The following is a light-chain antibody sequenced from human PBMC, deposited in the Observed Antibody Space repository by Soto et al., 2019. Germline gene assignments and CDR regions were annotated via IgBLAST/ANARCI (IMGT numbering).Light chain of an antibody. CDR2: SAS. V-gene: IGKV1-39*01. CDR1: QTISSS. J-gene: IGKJ1*01. Sequence: DIHMTQSPSSLSASVGDRFTITCRAGQTISSSLNWYQQKPGTAPKLLIYSASSLQSGVPSRFSGSGSGTDFTLTISSLLPEDFATYYCQQSNSPPRTFGQGTKVDIK. CDR3: QQSNSPPRT.